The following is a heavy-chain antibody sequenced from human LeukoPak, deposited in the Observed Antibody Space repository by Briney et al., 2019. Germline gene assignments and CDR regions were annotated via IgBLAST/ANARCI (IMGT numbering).Heavy chain of an antibody. CDR2: ISWNSGSI. CDR1: GFTFDDYA. Sequence: GRSLRLSCAASGFTFDDYAMPWVRQAPGKGLEWVSGISWNSGSIGYADSVKGRFTISRDNAKNSLYLQMNSLRAEDTALYYCARDKDGGAPLDYFDYWGQGTLVTVSS. J-gene: IGHJ4*02. V-gene: IGHV3-9*01. D-gene: IGHD3-16*01. CDR3: ARDKDGGAPLDYFDY.